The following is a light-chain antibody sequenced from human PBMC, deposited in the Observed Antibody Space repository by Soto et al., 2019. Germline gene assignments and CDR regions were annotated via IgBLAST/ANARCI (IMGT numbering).Light chain of an antibody. V-gene: IGKV3-20*01. CDR1: QSVSSSY. CDR3: QQYGSSPPIFT. J-gene: IGKJ3*01. CDR2: GTS. Sequence: EIVLTQSPGTLSLSPGERATLSCRASQSVSSSYLAWYQQKPGQAPRLLIYGTSNRATGIPDRFSGSGSGTDFTLTISRLEPEDFAVYYWQQYGSSPPIFTFGPGTKVDIK.